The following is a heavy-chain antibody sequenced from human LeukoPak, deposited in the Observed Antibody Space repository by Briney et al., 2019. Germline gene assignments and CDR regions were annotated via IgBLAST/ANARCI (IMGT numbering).Heavy chain of an antibody. V-gene: IGHV3-11*06. Sequence: GESLRLSCTASGFRVNLRYMGGVRQAPGKGLEWLSYVSRSSSNIAYADSVKGRFISSRDNGKNSLYLQLNDLRVEDTALYFCARDINWSFDYWGQGALVTVSP. J-gene: IGHJ4*02. CDR3: ARDINWSFDY. CDR2: VSRSSSNI. CDR1: GFRVNLRY. D-gene: IGHD1-1*01.